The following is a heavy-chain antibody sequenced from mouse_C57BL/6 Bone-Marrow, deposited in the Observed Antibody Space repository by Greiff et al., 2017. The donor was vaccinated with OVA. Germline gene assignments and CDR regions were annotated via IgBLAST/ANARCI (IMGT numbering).Heavy chain of an antibody. V-gene: IGHV5-6*01. CDR2: ISSGGSYT. CDR3: ARHGGNYYFDY. D-gene: IGHD2-1*01. CDR1: GFTFSSYG. J-gene: IGHJ2*01. Sequence: EVKLMESGGDLVKPGGSLKLSCAASGFTFSSYGMSWVRQTPDKRLAWVATISSGGSYTYYPDSVKGRFTISRDNAKNTLYLQMSSLKSEDTAMYYCARHGGNYYFDYWGQGTTLTVSS.